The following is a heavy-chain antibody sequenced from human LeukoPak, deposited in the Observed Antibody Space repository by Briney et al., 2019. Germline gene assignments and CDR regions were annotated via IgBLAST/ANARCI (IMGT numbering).Heavy chain of an antibody. Sequence: TSETLSLTCTVSGGSISSGDYYWSWIRQPPGKGLEWIGYIYYSGSTYYNPSLKSRVTISVDTSKNQFSLKLSSVTAADTAVYYCARETYYYDSSGYYSSLDYWGQGTLVTVSS. V-gene: IGHV4-30-4*08. CDR1: GGSISSGDYY. D-gene: IGHD3-22*01. CDR2: IYYSGST. CDR3: ARETYYYDSSGYYSSLDY. J-gene: IGHJ4*02.